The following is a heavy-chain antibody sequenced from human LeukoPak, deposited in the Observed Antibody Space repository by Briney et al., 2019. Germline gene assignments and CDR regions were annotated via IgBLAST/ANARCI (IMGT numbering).Heavy chain of an antibody. J-gene: IGHJ4*02. V-gene: IGHV3-23*01. Sequence: GGSLRLSCAASGFTLSTYAMNWVRQAPGKGLEWVSSITNSGGNTYYADSVKGRFTISRDNSKNTLYLQMNSLRAEDTALYYCATRGEQRGQFDCWGQGTLVTVSS. CDR2: ITNSGGNT. CDR3: ATRGEQRGQFDC. D-gene: IGHD1/OR15-1a*01. CDR1: GFTLSTYA.